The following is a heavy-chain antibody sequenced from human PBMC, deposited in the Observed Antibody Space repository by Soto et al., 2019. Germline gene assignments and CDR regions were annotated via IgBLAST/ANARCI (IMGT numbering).Heavy chain of an antibody. CDR2: FHFGGST. CDR1: GGSINGYY. D-gene: IGHD5-18*01. Sequence: PSETLSLTCTVSGGSINGYYWTWLRQSPTNGLEWIGYFHFGGSTKYNPSLESRLTISADTSKNQISLTLSSVTAADTAVYYCARASGYSYGYDDFFDNWGQGTLVTVSS. V-gene: IGHV4-59*01. J-gene: IGHJ4*01. CDR3: ARASGYSYGYDDFFDN.